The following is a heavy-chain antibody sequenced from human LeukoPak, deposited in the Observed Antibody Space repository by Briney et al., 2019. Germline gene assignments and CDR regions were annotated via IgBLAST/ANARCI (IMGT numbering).Heavy chain of an antibody. CDR2: IHSGGGA. CDR1: GFTVSSNS. Sequence: PGGSLRLSCAASGFTVSSNSMSWARQAPGKGLEWVSLIHSGGGAYFADSVKSRFTISRDNSKNTLYLQMNSLRAEDTAVYYCARDIFNWGHGTLVTVSS. CDR3: ARDIFN. D-gene: IGHD3-3*01. J-gene: IGHJ4*01. V-gene: IGHV3-66*01.